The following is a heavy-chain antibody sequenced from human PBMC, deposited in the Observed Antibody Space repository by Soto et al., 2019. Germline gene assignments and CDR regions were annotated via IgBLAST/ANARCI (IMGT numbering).Heavy chain of an antibody. V-gene: IGHV4-59*11. J-gene: IGHJ4*02. CDR1: GGSISNHY. CDR2: IYYNGNT. D-gene: IGHD7-27*01. CDR3: TRANWYSEY. Sequence: QGQLQESGPGLVKPSETLSLTCSVSGGSISNHYWSWIRQPPGKGLEWIGYIYYNGNTNSNPSLKSRVTMSVDTSRNQISLKLTTVTAADTAVYYCTRANWYSEYWGQGTLVTVSS.